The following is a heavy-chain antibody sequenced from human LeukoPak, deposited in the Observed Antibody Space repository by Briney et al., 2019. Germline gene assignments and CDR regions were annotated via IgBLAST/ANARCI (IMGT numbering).Heavy chain of an antibody. CDR1: GFTFSDYY. Sequence: GGSLRLSCAASGFTFSDYYMSWVRQAPGKGLEWVSCISSSGSTIYYADSVKGRFTISRDNAKNSLYLQMNSLRAEDTAVYYCARDVNGDYADYWGQGTLVTVSS. D-gene: IGHD4-17*01. J-gene: IGHJ4*02. CDR3: ARDVNGDYADY. CDR2: ISSSGSTI. V-gene: IGHV3-11*01.